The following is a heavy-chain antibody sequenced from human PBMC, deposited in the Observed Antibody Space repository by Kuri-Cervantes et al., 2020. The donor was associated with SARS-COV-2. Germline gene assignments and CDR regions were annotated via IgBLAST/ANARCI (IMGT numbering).Heavy chain of an antibody. V-gene: IGHV4-39*01. CDR2: IYYSGST. CDR3: ARHQLVIPAADPYNYFDP. J-gene: IGHJ5*02. Sequence: GSLRLSCAASGFTFSSYAMSWVRQAPGKGLEWIGSIYYSGSTYYNPSLKSRVTISVDTSKNQFSLRLTSVTAADTAVYYCARHQLVIPAADPYNYFDPWGQGSLVTVSS. D-gene: IGHD2-2*01. CDR1: GFTFSSYA.